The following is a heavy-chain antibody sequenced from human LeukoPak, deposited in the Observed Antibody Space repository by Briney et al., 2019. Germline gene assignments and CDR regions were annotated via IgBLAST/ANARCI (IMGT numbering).Heavy chain of an antibody. CDR2: ICGCGGST. D-gene: IGHD5-18*01. CDR1: GFNLNSLG. Sequence: PGGSLKLSRAASGFNLNSLGIGWVRPAPGEGLEWVSTICGCGGSTYYVVSVKGRFTITRDNPKNTLYLQMNSLRAEDTAVYYCAKDQSYGFDYWGQGTLVTVSS. J-gene: IGHJ4*02. CDR3: AKDQSYGFDY. V-gene: IGHV3-23*01.